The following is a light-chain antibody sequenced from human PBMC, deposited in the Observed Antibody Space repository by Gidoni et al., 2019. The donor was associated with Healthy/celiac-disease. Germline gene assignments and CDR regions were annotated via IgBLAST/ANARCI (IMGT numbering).Light chain of an antibody. J-gene: IGLJ2*01. CDR2: DVS. V-gene: IGLV2-14*01. CDR3: SSYTSSSPHVV. CDR1: SSDVGGYNY. Sequence: SALTQPASVSGSPGQSLTISCTGTSSDVGGYNYVSWYQQHPGKAPKLMIYDVSTRPSGVSNRFSGSKSGNTASLTISGLQAEDEADYYCSSYTSSSPHVVFGGGTKLTVL.